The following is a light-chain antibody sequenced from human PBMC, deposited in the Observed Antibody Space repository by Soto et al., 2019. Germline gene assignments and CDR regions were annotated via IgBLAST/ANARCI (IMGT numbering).Light chain of an antibody. Sequence: DIVMTQSPATLSVSPGERATLSCRASQSISSNLAWYQQKPGQAPRLLIDGPSTRATGISARFSGSGSGTEFTLTISSLQSEDLAVYYCQQYNNWPLTFGQGTRLEIK. CDR1: QSISSN. CDR3: QQYNNWPLT. V-gene: IGKV3-15*01. CDR2: GPS. J-gene: IGKJ5*01.